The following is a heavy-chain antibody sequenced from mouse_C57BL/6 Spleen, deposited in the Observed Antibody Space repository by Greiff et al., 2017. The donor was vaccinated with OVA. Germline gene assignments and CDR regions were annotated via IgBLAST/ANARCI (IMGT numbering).Heavy chain of an antibody. CDR3: ARGSYGNYPDY. D-gene: IGHD2-1*01. V-gene: IGHV1-69*01. CDR1: GYTFTSYW. CDR2: IDPSDSYT. J-gene: IGHJ2*01. Sequence: VKLMGSGAELVMPGASVKLSCKASGYTFTSYWMHWVKQRPGQGLEWIGEIDPSDSYTNYNQKFKGKSTLTVDKSSSTAYMQLSSLTSEDSAVYYCARGSYGNYPDYWGQGTTLTVSS.